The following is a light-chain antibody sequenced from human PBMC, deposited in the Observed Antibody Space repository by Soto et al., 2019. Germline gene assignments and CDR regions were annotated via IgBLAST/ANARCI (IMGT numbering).Light chain of an antibody. Sequence: DIQMTQAPSSLSTSVGDRVTITCRARQDISTYLAWYQQKPGKVPKLLISDAYTLQSAVPPRFSGSGSGTDFTLTISSLQPEDVSSYYCQKYDNARLTFGGGTKVEIK. CDR2: DAY. V-gene: IGKV1-27*01. CDR3: QKYDNARLT. CDR1: QDISTY. J-gene: IGKJ4*01.